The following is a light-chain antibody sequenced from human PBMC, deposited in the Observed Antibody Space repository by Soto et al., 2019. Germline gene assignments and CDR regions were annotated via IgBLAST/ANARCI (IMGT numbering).Light chain of an antibody. V-gene: IGKV3-20*01. Sequence: ETVLTQSPGTLSLSPGERATLSCRASQPVFIRYLAWYQQKPGQAPRLLIYAASTRDTAIPDRFSGSGSGTDFTLTISRLEPEDFAVYYCQQYDGAPLTFGPGTKVDMK. CDR1: QPVFIRY. CDR2: AAS. CDR3: QQYDGAPLT. J-gene: IGKJ3*01.